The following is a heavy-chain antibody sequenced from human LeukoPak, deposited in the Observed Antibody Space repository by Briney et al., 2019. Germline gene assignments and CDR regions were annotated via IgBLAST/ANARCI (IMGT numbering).Heavy chain of an antibody. CDR1: GFTFSSYA. J-gene: IGHJ6*03. Sequence: GGSLRLSCAASGFTFSSYAMSWIRQAPGKGLEWVSYISSSGSTIYYADSVKGRFTISRDSAKNSLYLQMNSLRAEDTAVYYCARARGRDGYNNLANYYYYYYMDVWGKGTTVTISS. CDR3: ARARGRDGYNNLANYYYYYYMDV. D-gene: IGHD5-24*01. CDR2: ISSSGSTI. V-gene: IGHV3-11*01.